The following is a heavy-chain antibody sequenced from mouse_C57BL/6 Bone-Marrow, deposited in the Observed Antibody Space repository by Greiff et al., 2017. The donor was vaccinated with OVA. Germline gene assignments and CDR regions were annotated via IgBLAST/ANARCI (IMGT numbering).Heavy chain of an antibody. CDR2: ISYDGSN. D-gene: IGHD1-1*01. V-gene: IGHV3-6*01. Sequence: EVQVVESGPGLVKPSQSLSLTCSVTGYSIPSGYYWNWIRQFPGNKLEWMGYISYDGSNNYNPSLKNRISITRDTSKNQFFLKLNSVTTEDTATYYCARLFTTVVATDYAMDYWGQGTSVTVSS. J-gene: IGHJ4*01. CDR1: GYSIPSGYY. CDR3: ARLFTTVVATDYAMDY.